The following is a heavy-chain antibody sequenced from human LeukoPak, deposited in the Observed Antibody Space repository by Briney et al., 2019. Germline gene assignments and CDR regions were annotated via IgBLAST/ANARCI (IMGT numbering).Heavy chain of an antibody. Sequence: PSETLSLTCTVSGGSISSGDYYWSWIRQPPGKGLEWIASIYYSGSTYYNPSLKSRVTISVDTSKNQFSLKLSSVTAADTAVYYCARSSSGYDSQDALDIWGQGTMVTVSS. CDR2: IYYSGST. V-gene: IGHV4-39*07. D-gene: IGHD5-12*01. CDR3: ARSSSGYDSQDALDI. CDR1: GGSISSGDYY. J-gene: IGHJ3*02.